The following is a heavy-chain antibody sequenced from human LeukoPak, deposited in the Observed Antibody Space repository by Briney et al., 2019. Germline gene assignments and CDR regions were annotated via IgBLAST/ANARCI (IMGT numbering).Heavy chain of an antibody. J-gene: IGHJ4*02. Sequence: GGSLRLSCAASGFTFSSYNMNWVRQAPGKGLEWVSYISSGSSTIYYADSVKGRFTISRDNAKTSLYLQMNSLGAEDTAVYYCARATPSGSYWFDYWGQGTLVTVSS. CDR1: GFTFSSYN. CDR2: ISSGSSTI. V-gene: IGHV3-48*01. CDR3: ARATPSGSYWFDY. D-gene: IGHD3-10*01.